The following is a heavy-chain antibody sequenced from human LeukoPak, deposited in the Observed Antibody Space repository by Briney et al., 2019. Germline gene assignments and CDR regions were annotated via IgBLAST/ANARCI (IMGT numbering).Heavy chain of an antibody. J-gene: IGHJ4*02. V-gene: IGHV4-4*07. CDR3: TRDGVHPIRSGYDLVY. Sequence: SDTLSLTCTVSGGSIRSHYWSWIRQPAGKGLEWIGRIYTSGSTNYNPSLKSRVTMSVDTSKNQFSLKLRSVTAADTAVYYCTRDGVHPIRSGYDLVYWGQGTLVTVSS. CDR1: GGSIRSHY. D-gene: IGHD5-12*01. CDR2: IYTSGST.